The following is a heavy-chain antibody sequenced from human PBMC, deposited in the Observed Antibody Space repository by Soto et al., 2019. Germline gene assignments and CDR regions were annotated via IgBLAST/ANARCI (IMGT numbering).Heavy chain of an antibody. Sequence: EVQLLESGGGSVQPGGSLKLSCAVSGFTFRTYAMCWVRQAPGKGLEWVSGINDDGDRTYYPDSVKGRSTISRDNSKSTLYLQMNSLRAEDTAVYYCAREEWTNRSPYLYSGMDVWGQGTTVTVSS. J-gene: IGHJ6*02. D-gene: IGHD3-3*01. CDR3: AREEWTNRSPYLYSGMDV. V-gene: IGHV3-23*01. CDR1: GFTFRTYA. CDR2: INDDGDRT.